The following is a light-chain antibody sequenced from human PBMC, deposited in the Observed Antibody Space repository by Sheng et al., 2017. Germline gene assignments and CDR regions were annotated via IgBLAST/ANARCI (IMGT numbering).Light chain of an antibody. Sequence: QSVLTQPPSVSGAPGQRVTMSCTGSRSNIGAGYDVHWYQQLPGTAPKLLIYGNTNRPSGVPDRFSGSKSGTSASLAISDLQAADEADYYCQSFDSSLRGYVFGTGTKVTV. V-gene: IGLV1-40*01. CDR1: RSNIGAGYD. J-gene: IGLJ1*01. CDR3: QSFDSSLRGYV. CDR2: GNT.